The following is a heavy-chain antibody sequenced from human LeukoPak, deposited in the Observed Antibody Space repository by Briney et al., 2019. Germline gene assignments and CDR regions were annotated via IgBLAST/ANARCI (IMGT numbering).Heavy chain of an antibody. D-gene: IGHD6-19*01. CDR1: GYTFTGYY. CDR3: ARALAVAGTSEDY. CDR2: IIPILGIA. J-gene: IGHJ4*02. Sequence: SVKVSCKASGYTFTGYYMHWVRQAPGQGLEWMGRIIPILGIANYAQKFQGRVTITADKSTSTAYMELSSLRSEDTAVYYCARALAVAGTSEDYWGQGTLVTVSS. V-gene: IGHV1-69*02.